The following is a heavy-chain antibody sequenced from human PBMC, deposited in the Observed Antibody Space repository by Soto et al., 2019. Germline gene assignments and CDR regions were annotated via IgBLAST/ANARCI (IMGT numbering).Heavy chain of an antibody. Sequence: QLQLQESGPVLVKPSETLSLTCTVSGGSISSSDYYWGWIRQPPGKGLEWIGTINYSGSTYYNPSLKSRVTISADTSQSQFSLKLSSVTAADTAVYSCARQRGTWWFDPWGQGTLVTVSS. J-gene: IGHJ5*02. CDR1: GGSISSSDYY. CDR3: ARQRGTWWFDP. CDR2: INYSGST. V-gene: IGHV4-39*01. D-gene: IGHD1-1*01.